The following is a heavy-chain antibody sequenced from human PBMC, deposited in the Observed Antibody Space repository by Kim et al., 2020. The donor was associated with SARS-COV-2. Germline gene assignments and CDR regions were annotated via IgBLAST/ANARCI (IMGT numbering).Heavy chain of an antibody. CDR1: GGSISSYY. CDR3: ARERVRGGIDY. J-gene: IGHJ4*02. CDR2: IYYSGST. V-gene: IGHV4-59*01. Sequence: SETLSLTCTVSGGSISSYYWSWIRQPPGKGLEWIGYIYYSGSTNYNPSLKSRVTISVDTSKNQFSLKLSSVTAADTAVYYCARERVRGGIDYGGRGHVVTFS. D-gene: IGHD1-26*01.